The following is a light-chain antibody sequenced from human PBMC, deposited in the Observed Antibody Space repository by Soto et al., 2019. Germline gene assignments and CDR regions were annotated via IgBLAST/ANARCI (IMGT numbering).Light chain of an antibody. Sequence: QSVLTQPASVSGSPGQSITISFTGTSRDIGGYNYVSWYQQHPGKVPKLMIYDVSNRPSGVSNRFSGSKSGNTASLTISGLQAEDEADYYCSSYTSSSTPYVFGTGTKVTV. V-gene: IGLV2-14*01. CDR2: DVS. J-gene: IGLJ1*01. CDR1: SRDIGGYNY. CDR3: SSYTSSSTPYV.